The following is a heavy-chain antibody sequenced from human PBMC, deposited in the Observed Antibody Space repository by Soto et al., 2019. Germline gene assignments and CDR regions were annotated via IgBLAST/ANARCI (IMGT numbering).Heavy chain of an antibody. Sequence: GGSLSLSCAASGFTFRSFTMNWVRQAPGKGLEWVSTISSNSAYIYYTDALRGRFTISRDNAKNSLHLQMNSLRAEDTAVYYCTRDASRDSSARGWFDPWGPGTLVTVSS. CDR1: GFTFRSFT. J-gene: IGHJ5*02. D-gene: IGHD6-13*01. V-gene: IGHV3-21*01. CDR2: ISSNSAYI. CDR3: TRDASRDSSARGWFDP.